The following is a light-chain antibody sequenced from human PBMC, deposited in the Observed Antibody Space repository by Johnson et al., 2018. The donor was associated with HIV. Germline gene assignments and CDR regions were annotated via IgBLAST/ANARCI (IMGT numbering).Light chain of an antibody. V-gene: IGLV1-51*01. CDR3: GTWDSSLSADV. J-gene: IGLJ1*01. Sequence: QSVLTQPPSVSAAPGQKVTISCSGTPPTFGKIIVRCNQHPQGTAPNPLILDKISGPPGILDGSSAPNLARQATLALPDPRPGDEADYYCGTWDSSLSADVFGTGTKVTVL. CDR2: DK. CDR1: PPTFGKII.